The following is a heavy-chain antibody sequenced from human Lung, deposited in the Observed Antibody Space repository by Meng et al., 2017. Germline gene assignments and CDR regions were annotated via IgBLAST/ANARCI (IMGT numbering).Heavy chain of an antibody. Sequence: EVQGVGSGGGFVPPGGSRRLSCAASVFTFPDHWMHWVRQGPGKGLGWVSRINRDGTKPTYADSVKGRFTISRDNAKNTLYLQMNNLRAEDTAFYYCTNDRLNHWGQGALVTVSS. CDR3: TNDRLNH. J-gene: IGHJ1*01. D-gene: IGHD1-1*01. V-gene: IGHV3-74*01. CDR1: VFTFPDHW. CDR2: INRDGTKP.